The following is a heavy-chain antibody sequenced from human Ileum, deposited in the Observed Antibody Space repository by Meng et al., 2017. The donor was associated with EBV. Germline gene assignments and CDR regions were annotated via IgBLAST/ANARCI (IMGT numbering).Heavy chain of an antibody. CDR2: IYHSGST. CDR3: ARADKVRFDY. Sequence: QVRRQDTGPGSVKSSGTLSLPCAVSGGSMSSADGWSWVRQPPGKGLEWIGEIYHSGSTNYNPSLKSRVSISVDKSKNQFSLKLSSVTAADTAVYYCARADKVRFDYWGQGTLVTVSS. V-gene: IGHV4-4*02. CDR1: GGSMSSADG. J-gene: IGHJ4*02.